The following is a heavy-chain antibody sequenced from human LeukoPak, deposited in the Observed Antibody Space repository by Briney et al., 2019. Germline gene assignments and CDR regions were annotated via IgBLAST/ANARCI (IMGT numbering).Heavy chain of an antibody. J-gene: IGHJ4*02. CDR3: ARERIVGANYYFDY. CDR1: GYTFTSYG. D-gene: IGHD1-26*01. V-gene: IGHV1-18*01. CDR2: ISAYNGVT. Sequence: ASVKVSCKASGYTFTSYGISWVRQAPGQGLEWMGWISAYNGVTNFAQKLQGRVTMTTDTSTGTAYMELRSLRSDDTAVYYCARERIVGANYYFDYWGQGTLVTVSS.